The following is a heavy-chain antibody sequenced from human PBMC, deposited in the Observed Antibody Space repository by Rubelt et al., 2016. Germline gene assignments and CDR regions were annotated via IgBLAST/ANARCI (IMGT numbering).Heavy chain of an antibody. D-gene: IGHD5-12*01. Sequence: WLTCTVSGGSISSYYWSWIRQPPGKGLEWIGYIYYSGSTNYNPSLKSRVTMSVDTSKDQFSLKLSSVTAADTAVYYCARDRTPSGYDSGMDVWGQGTTVTVSS. CDR1: GGSISSYY. V-gene: IGHV4-59*01. CDR2: IYYSGST. CDR3: ARDRTPSGYDSGMDV. J-gene: IGHJ6*02.